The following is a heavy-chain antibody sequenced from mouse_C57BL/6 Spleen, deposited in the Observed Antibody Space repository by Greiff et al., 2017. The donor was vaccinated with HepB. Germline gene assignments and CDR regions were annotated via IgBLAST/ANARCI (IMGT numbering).Heavy chain of an antibody. CDR2: FYPGSGSI. V-gene: IGHV1-62-2*01. D-gene: IGHD1-1*01. Sequence: VQLQQSGAELVKPGASVKLSCKASGYTFTEYTIHWVKQRSGQGLEWIGWFYPGSGSIKYNEKFKDKATLTADKSSSTVYMELSRLTSEDSAVYFCARYEADYYGSSYGYFDVWGTGTTVTVSS. CDR3: ARYEADYYGSSYGYFDV. CDR1: GYTFTEYT. J-gene: IGHJ1*03.